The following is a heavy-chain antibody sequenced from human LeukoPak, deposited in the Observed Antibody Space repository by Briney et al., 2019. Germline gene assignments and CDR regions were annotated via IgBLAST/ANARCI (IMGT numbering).Heavy chain of an antibody. J-gene: IGHJ3*02. V-gene: IGHV4-59*01. Sequence: SETLSLICSVSGGSLRSAYRSWIRQSPGKGLEWIGYIHYSGITNYNPSLKSRVSISVDTSKNQLSLRLSSVTAADTAVYYCAADYGDYEGTSDIWGQGTLVTVSS. CDR1: GGSLRSAY. CDR2: IHYSGIT. D-gene: IGHD4-17*01. CDR3: AADYGDYEGTSDI.